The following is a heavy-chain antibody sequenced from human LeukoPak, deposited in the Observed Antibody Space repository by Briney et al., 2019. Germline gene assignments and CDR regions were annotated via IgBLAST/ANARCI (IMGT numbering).Heavy chain of an antibody. CDR1: GLTFSSYG. CDR3: ARDQGDPTVTPGGHYYYGMDV. D-gene: IGHD4-17*01. V-gene: IGHV3-33*01. CDR2: IWYDGSNK. Sequence: QSGGSLRLSCAASGLTFSSYGMHWVRQAPGKGLEWVAVIWYDGSNKYYADSVKGRFTISRDNSKNTLYLQMNSLRAEDTAVYYCARDQGDPTVTPGGHYYYGMDVWGQGTTVTVSS. J-gene: IGHJ6*02.